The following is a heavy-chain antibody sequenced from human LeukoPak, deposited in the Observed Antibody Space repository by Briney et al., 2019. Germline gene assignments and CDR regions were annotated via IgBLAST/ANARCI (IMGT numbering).Heavy chain of an antibody. J-gene: IGHJ4*02. CDR1: GGSISSSSYY. CDR3: ARLDYYDSSGYRWSYFDY. D-gene: IGHD3-22*01. Sequence: PSETLSLTCTVSGGSISSSSYYWGWIRQPPGKGLEWIGSIYYSGSTYYNPSLKSRVTISVDTSTNQFSLKLSSVTAADTAVYYCARLDYYDSSGYRWSYFDYWGQGTLVTVSS. CDR2: IYYSGST. V-gene: IGHV4-39*01.